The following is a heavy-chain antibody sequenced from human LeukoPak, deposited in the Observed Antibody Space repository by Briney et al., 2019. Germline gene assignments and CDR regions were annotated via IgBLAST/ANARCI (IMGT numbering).Heavy chain of an antibody. CDR2: IKSKTDGGTT. CDR1: GFTFSSYS. J-gene: IGHJ6*02. Sequence: RAGGSLRLSCAASGFTFSSYSMNWVRQAPGKGLEWVGRIKSKTDGGTTDYAAPVKGRFTISRDDSKNTLYLQMNSLKTEDTAVYYCTTDGDYPYYYYYYGMDVWGQGTTVTVSS. CDR3: TTDGDYPYYYYYYGMDV. V-gene: IGHV3-15*01. D-gene: IGHD4-17*01.